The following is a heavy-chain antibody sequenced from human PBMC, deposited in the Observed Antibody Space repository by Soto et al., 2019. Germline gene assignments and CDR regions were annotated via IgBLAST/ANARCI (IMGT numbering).Heavy chain of an antibody. V-gene: IGHV1-8*01. CDR2: MNPNSGNT. CDR1: GYTFTSYD. CDR3: AREKSYGMDV. J-gene: IGHJ6*02. Sequence: QVKLVQSGAEVKKPGASVKVSCKASGYTFTSYDINWVRQATGQGLEWMGRMNPNSGNTGYAQKFQGRVTMTRKTSLSTAYMKLSSLRSEYTAVYYCAREKSYGMDVWGRGTTVTVSS.